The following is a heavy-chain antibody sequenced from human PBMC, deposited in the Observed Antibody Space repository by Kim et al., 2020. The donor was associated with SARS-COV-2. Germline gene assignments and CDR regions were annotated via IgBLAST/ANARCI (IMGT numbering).Heavy chain of an antibody. CDR3: ATHITEAHLGN. V-gene: IGHV3-15*04. CDR2: IVSKTIGATT. D-gene: IGHD1-20*01. J-gene: IGHJ4*02. CDR1: GLTFSNTW. Sequence: GGSLRLSCTASGLTFSNTWMSWVRQAPGKGLEWVGRIVSKTIGATTDYAAPVKGRITISRDDSKSTLYLQINSLKTEDTAVYYCATHITEAHLGNWGQGTLVTVSS.